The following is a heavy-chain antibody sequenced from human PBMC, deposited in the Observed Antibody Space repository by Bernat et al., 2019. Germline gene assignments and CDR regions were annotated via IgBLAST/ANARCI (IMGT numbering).Heavy chain of an antibody. Sequence: QITLKESGPTLVKPTQTLTLTCTFSGFSLSTSGVGVGWIHQPPGKALEWLALIYWDDDKRYSPSLKSRLTITKDTSKNQVVLTMTNMDPVDTATYYCAHSPKQKPPPPFDPWGQGTLVTVSS. J-gene: IGHJ5*02. CDR3: AHSPKQKPPPPFDP. D-gene: IGHD6-13*01. V-gene: IGHV2-5*02. CDR2: IYWDDDK. CDR1: GFSLSTSGVG.